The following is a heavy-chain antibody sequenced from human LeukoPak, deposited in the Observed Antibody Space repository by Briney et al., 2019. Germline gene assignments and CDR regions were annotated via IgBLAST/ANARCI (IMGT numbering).Heavy chain of an antibody. Sequence: GGSLRLSCAASGFTFSSYWMSWVRQPPGKGLEWVANIKQDGSEKYYVDSVKGRFTISRDNAKNSLYLQMNSLRAEDTAVYYCARGPYDSSGYYYYFDYWGQGTLVTVSS. J-gene: IGHJ4*02. D-gene: IGHD3-22*01. CDR2: IKQDGSEK. CDR1: GFTFSSYW. CDR3: ARGPYDSSGYYYYFDY. V-gene: IGHV3-7*01.